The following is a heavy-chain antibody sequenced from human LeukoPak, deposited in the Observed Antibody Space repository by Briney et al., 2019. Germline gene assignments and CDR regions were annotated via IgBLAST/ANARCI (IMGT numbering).Heavy chain of an antibody. V-gene: IGHV3-23*01. Sequence: GRSLRLSCAASGFTFSSYSMNWVRQAPGKGLEWVSALSGSGANTYYADSVKGRFTIFRDNSKNTLYLQMNSLRADDTAKYYCAKVASLCTSTSCVRGGFDSWGQGTLVTVSS. CDR2: LSGSGANT. D-gene: IGHD2-2*01. J-gene: IGHJ4*02. CDR1: GFTFSSYS. CDR3: AKVASLCTSTSCVRGGFDS.